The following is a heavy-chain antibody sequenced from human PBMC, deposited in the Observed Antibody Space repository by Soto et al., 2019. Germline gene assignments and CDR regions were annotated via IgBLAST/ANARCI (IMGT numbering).Heavy chain of an antibody. Sequence: EVHLVESGGGLVQPGGSLRLSCTASGFIVSDTYVNWVRQAPGKGLEWVSVISNRGDTHYADSVRGRFSLSRDISDNTLHLQMNNLRVEDTAVYYFAREPRYCRGGSCSITGDAYDIWGQGTMVTVSS. D-gene: IGHD2-15*01. J-gene: IGHJ3*02. V-gene: IGHV3-66*01. CDR2: ISNRGDT. CDR1: GFIVSDTY. CDR3: AREPRYCRGGSCSITGDAYDI.